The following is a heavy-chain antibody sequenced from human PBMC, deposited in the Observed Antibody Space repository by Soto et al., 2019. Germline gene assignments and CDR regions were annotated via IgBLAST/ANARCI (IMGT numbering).Heavy chain of an antibody. V-gene: IGHV5-51*01. CDR2: IYPGDSDT. Sequence: PGESLNISGKGSLYRFTSYWIGCVRRMPGKGLEWMGLIYPGDSDTRYSPSFQGQVTISADKSISTAYLQWSSLKAPATAMYSSDRDMSDGYHLEFDYWAQGTLVPVYS. D-gene: IGHD5-12*01. CDR3: DRDMSDGYHLEFDY. CDR1: LYRFTSYW. J-gene: IGHJ4*02.